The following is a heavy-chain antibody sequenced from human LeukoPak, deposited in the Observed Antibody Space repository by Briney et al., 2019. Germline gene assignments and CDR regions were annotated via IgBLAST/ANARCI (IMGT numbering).Heavy chain of an antibody. CDR2: ISNSGGSM. Sequence: GGSLRLSCAASGFTFSDYYMGWIRQAPGKGLEWVSYISNSGGSMYYADSVKGRFTISRDNAKNSLYLQMNSLRAEDTAVYYCARARGSYAFDIWGQGTMVTVSS. V-gene: IGHV3-11*04. CDR1: GFTFSDYY. D-gene: IGHD1-26*01. J-gene: IGHJ3*02. CDR3: ARARGSYAFDI.